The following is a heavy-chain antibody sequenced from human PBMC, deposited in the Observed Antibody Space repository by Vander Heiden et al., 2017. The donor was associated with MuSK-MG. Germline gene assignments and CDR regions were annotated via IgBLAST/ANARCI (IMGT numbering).Heavy chain of an antibody. Sequence: EVQVVESGGGLVQPGGSLSRSCPFPGLTFSRYWMNWARQAPGKVLRWVANIKKDGSEIKYVDSVKGRFTISRDNAKNALSLEMNSLRAEDTAVYYCGGQDVWGQGTTVTVSS. CDR2: IKKDGSEI. J-gene: IGHJ6*02. CDR1: GLTFSRYW. V-gene: IGHV3-7*03. CDR3: GGQDV. D-gene: IGHD1-26*01.